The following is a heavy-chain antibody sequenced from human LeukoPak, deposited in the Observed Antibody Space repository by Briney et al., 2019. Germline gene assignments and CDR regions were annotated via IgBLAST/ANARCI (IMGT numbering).Heavy chain of an antibody. Sequence: GGSLRLSCAASGFTFTNYAMTWVRQAPGKGLEWVAVISYDGNHTFYADSVKGRFAISRDNSKNTLFLQMSALRADDTAVYYCARAKRGLTDYWGQGTLVTVSS. CDR1: GFTFTNYA. D-gene: IGHD2-8*01. J-gene: IGHJ4*02. CDR3: ARAKRGLTDY. V-gene: IGHV3-30*09. CDR2: ISYDGNHT.